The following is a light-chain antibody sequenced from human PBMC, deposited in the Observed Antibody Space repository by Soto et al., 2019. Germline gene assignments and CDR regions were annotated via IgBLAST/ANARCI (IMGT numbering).Light chain of an antibody. V-gene: IGLV2-14*01. J-gene: IGLJ2*01. CDR1: SNDVGDYNY. CDR3: NSYQTYHTVV. CDR2: EVS. Sequence: QSVLTQPASVSGSPGQSITIACTGTSNDVGDYNYVSWYQHHPGKAPKLLIFEVSNRPSGVSYRFSGSKFGNTASLTISGLQAEDEDDYFCNSYQTYHTVVFGRGTK.